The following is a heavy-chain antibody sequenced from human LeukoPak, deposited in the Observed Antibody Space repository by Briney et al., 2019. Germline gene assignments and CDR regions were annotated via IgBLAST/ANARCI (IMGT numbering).Heavy chain of an antibody. CDR3: ARDRAAVSWFDP. CDR1: GGSISSNY. J-gene: IGHJ5*02. V-gene: IGHV4-59*01. CDR2: IYYSGSP. D-gene: IGHD6-13*01. Sequence: PSETLSLTCTVSGGSISSNYWSWIRQPPGEGLEWVGYIYYSGSPIYNPSLEPRVTISMDTYKNQFSLKLTSVTAADTAVYYCARDRAAVSWFDPWGQGTLVTVSS.